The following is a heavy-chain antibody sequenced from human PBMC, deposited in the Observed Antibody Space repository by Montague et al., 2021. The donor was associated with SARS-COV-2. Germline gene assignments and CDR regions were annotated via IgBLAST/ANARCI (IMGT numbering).Heavy chain of an antibody. CDR3: AKRYCSGGSCYSGFDP. V-gene: IGHV3-23*01. Sequence: RRLSCAASGFTFSSYAMSWVRQAPGKGLEWVSAISGSGGSTYYADSVKGRFTISRDNSKNTLYLQMNGLRAEDTAVYYCAKRYCSGGSCYSGFDPWGQGTLVTVSS. D-gene: IGHD2-15*01. J-gene: IGHJ5*02. CDR1: GFTFSSYA. CDR2: ISGSGGST.